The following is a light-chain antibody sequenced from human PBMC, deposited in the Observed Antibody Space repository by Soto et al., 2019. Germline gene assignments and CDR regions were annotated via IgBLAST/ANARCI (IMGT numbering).Light chain of an antibody. Sequence: DIQMTQSPSSLSASVGDRVTITCRASPSIGRNLNWYQQKPGKAPKLLIYAASTLQSGVPSTFSGSGSGADFPLTISSLQPEDFATYYCQQSYSTPLTFGGGTKVEIK. V-gene: IGKV1-39*01. CDR3: QQSYSTPLT. CDR1: PSIGRN. J-gene: IGKJ4*01. CDR2: AAS.